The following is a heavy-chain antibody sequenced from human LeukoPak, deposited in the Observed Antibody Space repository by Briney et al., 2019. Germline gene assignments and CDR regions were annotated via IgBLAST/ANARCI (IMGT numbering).Heavy chain of an antibody. CDR2: IKQDGSEK. Sequence: PGGSLRLSCAASRFTSSIYWTTWVRQAPGKGLEWVANIKQDGSEKYYVDSVKGRFTISRDNAKNSLYLQMNSLRAEDTAVYYCAGTGVTTGFDYWGQGTLVIVSS. D-gene: IGHD4-17*01. CDR3: AGTGVTTGFDY. V-gene: IGHV3-7*01. CDR1: RFTSSIYW. J-gene: IGHJ4*02.